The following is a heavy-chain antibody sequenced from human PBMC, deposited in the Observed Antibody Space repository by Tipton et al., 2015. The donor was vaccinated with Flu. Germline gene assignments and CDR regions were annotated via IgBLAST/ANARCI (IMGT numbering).Heavy chain of an antibody. D-gene: IGHD5-24*01. V-gene: IGHV1-2*06. CDR2: INPSSEGT. CDR3: ARQNGYNFDY. Sequence: QLVQSGAEVKKPGAPVKVSCKASGYTFTGYYIHWVRQAPGQGLEWMGRINPSSEGTNSAQRFQGRVTMTRDTSISAAYMELNSLTSDDTAVYYCARQNGYNFDYWGQGSLVTVSS. J-gene: IGHJ4*02. CDR1: GYTFTGYY.